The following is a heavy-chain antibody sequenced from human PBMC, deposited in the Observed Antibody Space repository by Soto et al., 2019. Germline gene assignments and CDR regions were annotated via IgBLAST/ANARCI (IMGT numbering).Heavy chain of an antibody. V-gene: IGHV3-33*01. Sequence: GGSLRLSCAASGFTFSSYGTHWVRQAPGKGLEWVAFIWHDGGNKFYAESVKGRFTISRDNSKNTLYLQMTSLSAEDTAVYYCARDGDVNTGFGKDYWGQGTLVTVSS. CDR2: IWHDGGNK. CDR1: GFTFSSYG. J-gene: IGHJ4*02. D-gene: IGHD3-16*01. CDR3: ARDGDVNTGFGKDY.